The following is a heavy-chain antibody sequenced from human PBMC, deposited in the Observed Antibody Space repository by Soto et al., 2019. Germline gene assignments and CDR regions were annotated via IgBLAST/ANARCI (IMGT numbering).Heavy chain of an antibody. CDR1: GGSISSSSYY. CDR3: ATQEVGGSYVYTFDP. D-gene: IGHD1-26*01. J-gene: IGHJ5*02. Sequence: QLQLQESGPGLVKPSETLSLTCTVSGGSISSSSYYWGWIRQPPGKGLEWIGSIYYSGSTYYNPSLKSRVTIPVDTSQNHFSLKLSSVTAADTAVYYCATQEVGGSYVYTFDPWGQGTLVTVSS. V-gene: IGHV4-39*02. CDR2: IYYSGST.